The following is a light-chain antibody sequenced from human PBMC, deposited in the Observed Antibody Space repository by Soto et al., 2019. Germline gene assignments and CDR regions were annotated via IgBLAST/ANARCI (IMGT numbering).Light chain of an antibody. Sequence: EIVLTQSPATLSSSPGERATLSCRASQSVRSNLAWHQQKPGQAPRLLMYETSRRATGIPARFSGSGSGTDFTLTISSLEPEDFAVYYCQQRHNWRDTFGQGTRLEIK. J-gene: IGKJ5*01. CDR2: ETS. CDR3: QQRHNWRDT. V-gene: IGKV3-11*01. CDR1: QSVRSN.